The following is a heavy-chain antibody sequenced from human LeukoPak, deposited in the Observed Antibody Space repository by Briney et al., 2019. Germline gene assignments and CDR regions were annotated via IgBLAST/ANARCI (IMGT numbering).Heavy chain of an antibody. Sequence: ASVKVSCKASGYTFTSYGINWVRQAPGQGLEWMGWISAYNGNTNYAQKLQGRVTMTTDTSTSTAYMELRSLRSDDTAVYYCARSRYCSGGSCYATYFSDRGQGTLGTV. CDR2: ISAYNGNT. J-gene: IGHJ4*02. V-gene: IGHV1-18*01. CDR3: ARSRYCSGGSCYATYFSD. D-gene: IGHD2-15*01. CDR1: GYTFTSYG.